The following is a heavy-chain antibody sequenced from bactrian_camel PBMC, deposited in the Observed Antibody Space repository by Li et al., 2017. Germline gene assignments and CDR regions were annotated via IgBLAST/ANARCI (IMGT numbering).Heavy chain of an antibody. V-gene: IGHV3S40*01. D-gene: IGHD5*01. CDR3: VKDDWGWSFGS. CDR2: IDSGGGS. Sequence: VQLVESGGDLVQPGGSVRLSCAASGFTFSTTSMFWVRQAPGKGLEYVTAIDSGGGSYYPDSVKGRFTISRDNAKNSVYLQMNSLKPEDTAVYYCVKDDWGWSFGSWGQGTQVTVS. J-gene: IGHJ6*01. CDR1: GFTFSTTS.